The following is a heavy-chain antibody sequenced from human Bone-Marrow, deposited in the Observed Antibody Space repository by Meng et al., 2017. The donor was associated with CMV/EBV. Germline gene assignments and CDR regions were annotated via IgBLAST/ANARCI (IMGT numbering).Heavy chain of an antibody. CDR2: IKSKTDGGTT. CDR1: GFTFSSYA. CDR3: THYSYYDFWSGYHYFDY. J-gene: IGHJ4*02. Sequence: GESLKISCAASGFTFSSYAMHWVRQAPGKGLEWVGRIKSKTDGGTTDYAAPVKGRFTISRDDSKNTLYLQMNSLKTEDTAVYYCTHYSYYDFWSGYHYFDYWGQGPLVTVYS. D-gene: IGHD3-3*01. V-gene: IGHV3-15*01.